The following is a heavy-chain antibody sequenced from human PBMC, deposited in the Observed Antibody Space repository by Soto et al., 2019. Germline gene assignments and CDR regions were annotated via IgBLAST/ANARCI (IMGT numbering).Heavy chain of an antibody. CDR1: GFTFSNAW. D-gene: IGHD3-3*01. CDR2: IKSKTDGGTT. Sequence: GGSLRLSCAASGFTFSNAWMSWVRQAPGKGLEWVGRIKSKTDGGTTDYAAPVKGRFTISRDDSKNTLYLQMNSLKTEDTAVYYCTTGRLEKIVLRFLEXLPHSGATDYYYYGMDVWGQGTTVTVSS. J-gene: IGHJ6*02. V-gene: IGHV3-15*01. CDR3: TTGRLEKIVLRFLEXLPHSGATDYYYYGMDV.